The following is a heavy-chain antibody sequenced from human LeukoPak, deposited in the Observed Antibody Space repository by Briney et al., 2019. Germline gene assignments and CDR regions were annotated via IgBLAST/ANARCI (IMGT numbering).Heavy chain of an antibody. CDR1: GFTFSSYW. Sequence: PGGSLRLSCAASGFTFSSYWMSWVRQAPGKGLEYVSAISSNGGSTYYANSVKGRFTISRDNSKNTLYLQMGSLRAEDMAVYYCARDHDIVVVPGRAAFDIWGQGTMVTVSS. V-gene: IGHV3-64*01. CDR2: ISSNGGST. D-gene: IGHD2-2*01. CDR3: ARDHDIVVVPGRAAFDI. J-gene: IGHJ3*02.